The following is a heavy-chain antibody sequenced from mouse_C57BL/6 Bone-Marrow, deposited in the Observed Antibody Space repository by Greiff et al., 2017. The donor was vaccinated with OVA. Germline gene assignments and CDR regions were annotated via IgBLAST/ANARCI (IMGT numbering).Heavy chain of an antibody. CDR3: TGRDYDGGYYYAMDY. CDR2: IDPETGGT. D-gene: IGHD2-4*01. J-gene: IGHJ4*01. V-gene: IGHV1-15*01. CDR1: GYTFTDYE. Sequence: QVQLQQSGAELVRPGASVTLSCKASGYTFTDYEMHWVKQTPVHGLEWIGAIDPETGGTAYNQKFQGKARLTADQSSSTAYLALRSLTSEDPAVYYCTGRDYDGGYYYAMDYWGQGTSVTVSS.